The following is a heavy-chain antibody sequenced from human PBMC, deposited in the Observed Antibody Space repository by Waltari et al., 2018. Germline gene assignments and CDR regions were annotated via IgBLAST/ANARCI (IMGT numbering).Heavy chain of an antibody. Sequence: QVQLVQSGAEVKKPGSSVKVSCKASGGTFSSYAISWGRQAPGQGLAWMGWMNPNSGNTGYAKKFQGRVTITRNTSISTAYMELSSLRSEDTAVYYCARWPTAFDIWGQGTMVTVSS. V-gene: IGHV1-8*02. J-gene: IGHJ3*02. CDR2: MNPNSGNT. CDR3: ARWPTAFDI. CDR1: GGTFSSYA.